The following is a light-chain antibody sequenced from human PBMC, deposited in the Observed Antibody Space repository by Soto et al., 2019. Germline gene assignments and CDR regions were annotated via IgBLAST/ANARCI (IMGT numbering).Light chain of an antibody. Sequence: DIRMTQSPSTLSAYVGDRVTITCRASQSISTWLAWYQQKPGKAPKLLINKASSLESGVPSRFSGSGSGTDFTFTISSLQPEDIATYYCQQYENLPTFGQGTRLEIK. V-gene: IGKV1-5*03. CDR1: QSISTW. J-gene: IGKJ5*01. CDR3: QQYENLPT. CDR2: KAS.